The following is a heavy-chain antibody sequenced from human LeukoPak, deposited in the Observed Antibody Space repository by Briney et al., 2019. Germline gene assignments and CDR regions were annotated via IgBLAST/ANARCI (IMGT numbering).Heavy chain of an antibody. CDR1: GFTFSTYW. Sequence: GGSLRLSCAASGFTFSTYWMSWVRQAPGKGLEWVANIKQDGREKYCVDSVKGRFTISRYNAKNSLDLQMNSLRVEDTAVYYCARHFVTYYPNWGQRTRVTVSS. CDR2: IKQDGREK. D-gene: IGHD3-10*01. J-gene: IGHJ4*02. V-gene: IGHV3-7*01. CDR3: ARHFVTYYPN.